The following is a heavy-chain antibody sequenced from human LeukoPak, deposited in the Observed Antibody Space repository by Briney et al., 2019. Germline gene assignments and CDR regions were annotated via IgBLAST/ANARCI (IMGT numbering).Heavy chain of an antibody. J-gene: IGHJ4*02. CDR2: INPSGGST. D-gene: IGHD5-18*01. CDR3: ARESSGYTYGDSDY. Sequence: GASVKVSCKASGYTFTNHYIHWVRQGPGQGLEWMGIINPSGGSTGYAQKFQGRVTVTRDTSTSTVYMELSSLRSEDTAVYYCARESSGYTYGDSDYWGQGTLVTVSS. V-gene: IGHV1-46*01. CDR1: GYTFTNHY.